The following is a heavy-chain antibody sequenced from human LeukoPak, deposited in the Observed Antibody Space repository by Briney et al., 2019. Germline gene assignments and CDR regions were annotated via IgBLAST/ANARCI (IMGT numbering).Heavy chain of an antibody. V-gene: IGHV4-59*08. CDR2: IYYSGSS. Sequence: PSETLSLTCTVSGGSTSSYYWSRIRQPPGKGLEWIGYIYYSGSSNYNPSLKSRVTISVDTSKNQFSLKLSSVTAADTAVYYCARRARAETYGEPFDYWGQGTLVTVSS. CDR3: ARRARAETYGEPFDY. D-gene: IGHD4-17*01. J-gene: IGHJ4*02. CDR1: GGSTSSYY.